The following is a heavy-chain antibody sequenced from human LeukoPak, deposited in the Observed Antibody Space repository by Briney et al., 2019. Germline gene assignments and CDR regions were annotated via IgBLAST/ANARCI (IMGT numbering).Heavy chain of an antibody. V-gene: IGHV1-2*02. J-gene: IGHJ6*04. Sequence: GASVKVSFKASGYTFTGYYMHWVRQAPGQGLEWMGWINPNSGGTNYAQKFQGRVTMTRDTSISTAYMELSRLRSDDTAVYYCARDPGCSSTSCRSLDVWGKGTTVTVSS. CDR3: ARDPGCSSTSCRSLDV. CDR2: INPNSGGT. D-gene: IGHD2-2*01. CDR1: GYTFTGYY.